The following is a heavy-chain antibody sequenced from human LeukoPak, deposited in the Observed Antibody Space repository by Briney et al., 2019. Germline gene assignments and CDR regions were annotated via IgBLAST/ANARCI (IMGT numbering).Heavy chain of an antibody. V-gene: IGHV3-23*01. CDR1: GFTFSSYA. CDR3: AEANVKYCSGGSCFDAFDI. D-gene: IGHD2-15*01. Sequence: PGGSLRLSCAASGFTFSSYAMSWVRQAPGKGPEWVSAISHSGGTTYYADSVKGRFTITRDNSKNTLYLQMNSLRAEDTAVYYCAEANVKYCSGGSCFDAFDIWGQGTMVTVSS. CDR2: ISHSGGTT. J-gene: IGHJ3*02.